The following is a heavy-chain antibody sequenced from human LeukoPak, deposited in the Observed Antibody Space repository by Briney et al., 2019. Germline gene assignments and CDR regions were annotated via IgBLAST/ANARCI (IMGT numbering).Heavy chain of an antibody. CDR3: ARGQDLSLWFGENRRRYNWFDP. V-gene: IGHV1-2*02. Sequence: ASVKVSCKASGYTFTGYYMHWVRQAPGQGLEWMGWINPNSGGTNYAQKFQGRVTMTRDTSISTAYMGLTSLRSDDTAVYYCARGQDLSLWFGENRRRYNWFDPWGQGTLVTVSS. J-gene: IGHJ5*02. CDR2: INPNSGGT. D-gene: IGHD3-10*01. CDR1: GYTFTGYY.